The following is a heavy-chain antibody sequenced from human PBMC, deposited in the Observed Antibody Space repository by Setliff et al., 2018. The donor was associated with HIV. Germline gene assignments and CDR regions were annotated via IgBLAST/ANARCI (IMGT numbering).Heavy chain of an antibody. CDR3: ARDSLPYYYGSGTDSFDI. J-gene: IGHJ3*02. V-gene: IGHV1-3*01. D-gene: IGHD3-10*01. Sequence: ASVKVSCKASGYTFTSYAIHWVRQAPGQSLGWMAWINGGNGDTKYSQKFQGRVTVTGDTSAITAYMDLSDLRSEDTAVYYCARDSLPYYYGSGTDSFDIWGQGTMVT. CDR1: GYTFTSYA. CDR2: INGGNGDT.